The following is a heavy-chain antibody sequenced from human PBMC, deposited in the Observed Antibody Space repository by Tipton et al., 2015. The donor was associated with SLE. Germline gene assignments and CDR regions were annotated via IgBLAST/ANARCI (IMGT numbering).Heavy chain of an antibody. Sequence: GSLRLSCAVYGGSFSGYYWSWIRQPPGKGLEWIGEINHSGSTNYNPSLKSRVTLSEDTSKNQFSLKLSSVTAADTAVYYCASSELYCSSTSCYKAGQIHHWGQGTLVTVSS. J-gene: IGHJ1*01. V-gene: IGHV4-34*01. CDR1: GGSFSGYY. D-gene: IGHD2-2*02. CDR2: INHSGST. CDR3: ASSELYCSSTSCYKAGQIHH.